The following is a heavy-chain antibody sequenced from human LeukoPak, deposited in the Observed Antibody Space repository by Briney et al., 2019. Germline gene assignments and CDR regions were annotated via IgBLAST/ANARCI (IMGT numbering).Heavy chain of an antibody. V-gene: IGHV4-39*07. Sequence: PSETLSLTCTVSGGSISSSSYYWGWIRQPPGRGLEWIGSIYYSGSTYYNPSLKSRVTISVDTSKNQFSLKLSSVTAADTAVYYCARFAIRGGTVVTPRGWGQGTLVTVSS. CDR1: GGSISSSSYY. D-gene: IGHD4-23*01. CDR2: IYYSGST. CDR3: ARFAIRGGTVVTPRG. J-gene: IGHJ4*02.